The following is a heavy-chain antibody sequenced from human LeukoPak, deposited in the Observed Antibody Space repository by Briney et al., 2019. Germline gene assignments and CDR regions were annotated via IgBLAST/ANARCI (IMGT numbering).Heavy chain of an antibody. V-gene: IGHV4-59*12. CDR1: GGSISSYY. Sequence: PSETLSLTCTVSGGSISSYYWSWIRQPPGKGLEWIGYIYYSGSTNYNPSPKSRVTISVDTSKNQFSLKLSSVTAADTAVYYCARDRIGVDVWGKGTTVTVSS. CDR3: ARDRIGVDV. D-gene: IGHD3-10*01. CDR2: IYYSGST. J-gene: IGHJ6*04.